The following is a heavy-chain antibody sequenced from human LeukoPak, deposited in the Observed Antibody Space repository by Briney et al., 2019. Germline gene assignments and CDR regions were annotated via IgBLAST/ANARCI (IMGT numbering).Heavy chain of an antibody. J-gene: IGHJ4*02. D-gene: IGHD3-16*01. Sequence: GGSLRLSCAASGFSFSSYSVNWVRQAPGKGLEWVSYISGSSSAIYYADSVKGRFTISRDNAKNSLYLQMNSLRAEDTAVYYCAREYDGPDYWGQGTLVTVSS. CDR2: ISGSSSAI. CDR1: GFSFSSYS. CDR3: AREYDGPDY. V-gene: IGHV3-48*01.